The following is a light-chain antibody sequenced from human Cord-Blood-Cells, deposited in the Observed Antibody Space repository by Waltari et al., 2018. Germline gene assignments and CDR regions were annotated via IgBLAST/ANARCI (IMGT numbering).Light chain of an antibody. CDR3: QQYNNWPRT. V-gene: IGKV3-15*01. J-gene: IGKJ1*01. CDR1: QSVSSN. CDR2: GAS. Sequence: EIVITHSPATPSVSPGERATLSCRASQSVSSNLAWYQQKPGQAPRLLIYGASTRATGIPAMFSGSGSGTEFTLTISSLQSEDFAVYYCQQYNNWPRTFGQGTKVEIK.